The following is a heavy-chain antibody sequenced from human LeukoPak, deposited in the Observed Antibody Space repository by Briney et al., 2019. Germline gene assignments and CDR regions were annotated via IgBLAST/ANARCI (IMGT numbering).Heavy chain of an antibody. CDR2: VHYSGTT. J-gene: IGHJ4*02. CDR3: TRHAPAVIGWPFDY. Sequence: PSETLSLTCTVSGGSISGYYWSWIRQPPGMELEWIGYVHYSGTTNYNPPLKSRVTISVDSSNNRFSLKLSSVTAADTAVYYCTRHAPAVIGWPFDYWGQGALVTVSS. D-gene: IGHD3-22*01. V-gene: IGHV4-59*08. CDR1: GGSISGYY.